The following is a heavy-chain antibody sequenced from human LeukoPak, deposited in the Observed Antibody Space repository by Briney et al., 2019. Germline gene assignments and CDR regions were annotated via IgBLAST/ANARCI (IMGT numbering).Heavy chain of an antibody. Sequence: SETLSLTCAVSGGSISSSNWWSWVRQPPGKGLEWIGEIYHSGSTNYNPSLKSRVTISADKSKNQFSLKLSSVTAADTAVYYCARGEAAGTPAFDYWGQGTLVTVSS. CDR1: GGSISSSNW. CDR2: IYHSGST. J-gene: IGHJ4*02. CDR3: ARGEAAGTPAFDY. V-gene: IGHV4-4*02. D-gene: IGHD6-13*01.